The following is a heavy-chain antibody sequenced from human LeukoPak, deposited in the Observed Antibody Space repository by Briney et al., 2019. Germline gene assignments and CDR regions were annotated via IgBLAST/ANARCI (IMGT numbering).Heavy chain of an antibody. V-gene: IGHV3-23*01. Sequence: GGSLRLSCAASGFTFSSYAMSWVRQAPGKGLEWVSAISGSGGSTYYADSVKGRFTISRDNSKNTLYLQMNSLRAEDTAVYYCAKGAMIVVVTNPFDYWDQGTLVTVSS. CDR3: AKGAMIVVVTNPFDY. CDR1: GFTFSSYA. CDR2: ISGSGGST. D-gene: IGHD3-22*01. J-gene: IGHJ4*02.